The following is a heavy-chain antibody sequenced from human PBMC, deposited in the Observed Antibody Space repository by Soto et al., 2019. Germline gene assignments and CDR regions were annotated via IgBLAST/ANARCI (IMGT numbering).Heavy chain of an antibody. J-gene: IGHJ3*02. V-gene: IGHV4-30-2*01. CDR1: GGSISSGAYS. D-gene: IGHD3-22*01. Sequence: PSETLSLTCAVSGGSISSGAYSWSWIRQPPGKGLEWFGDIYLSVSTYYNASFKSLFTISVDRSKILFSLRLTFVTAAVTAVFYCARVYYYDSTGYYWHTFDIWGQGTVVTVSS. CDR3: ARVYYYDSTGYYWHTFDI. CDR2: IYLSVST.